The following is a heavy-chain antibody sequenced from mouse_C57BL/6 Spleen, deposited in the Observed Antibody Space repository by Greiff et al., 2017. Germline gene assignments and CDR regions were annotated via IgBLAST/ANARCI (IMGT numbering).Heavy chain of an antibody. D-gene: IGHD1-1*01. V-gene: IGHV10-1*01. CDR2: IRSKSNNYAT. J-gene: IGHJ3*01. CDR1: GFSFNTYA. CDR3: VREDGSSYPFAY. Sequence: EVHLVESGGGLVQPKGSLKLSCAASGFSFNTYAMNWVRQAPGKGLEWVARIRSKSNNYATYYADSVKDRFTISRDDSESMLYLQMNNLKTEDTAMYYCVREDGSSYPFAYWGQGTLVTVSA.